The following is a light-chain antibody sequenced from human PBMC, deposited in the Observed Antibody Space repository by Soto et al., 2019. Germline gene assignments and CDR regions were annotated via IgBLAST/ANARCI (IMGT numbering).Light chain of an antibody. J-gene: IGLJ1*01. CDR2: EVS. Sequence: QSALTQPASVSGSPGKWITISCTGTSSDVGSYNLVSWYQQHPGKAPKLMIYEVSKRPSGVSNRFSGSKSGNTASLTISGLQAEDEADYYCCSYAGSSTFYVFGTGTKLTVL. V-gene: IGLV2-23*02. CDR1: SSDVGSYNL. CDR3: CSYAGSSTFYV.